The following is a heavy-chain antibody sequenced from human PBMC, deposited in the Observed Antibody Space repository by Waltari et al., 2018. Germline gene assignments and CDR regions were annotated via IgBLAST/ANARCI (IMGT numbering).Heavy chain of an antibody. CDR3: ARHESAHYGGFDS. Sequence: QVQLQESGPGLVKPSETLSLTCAVSGDSITSASYWGWIRQPPGKGLEWIGYVSHFGSSSYTPSLKSRVTMSVDTSKRQFSLNLSSVTAADTAVYYCARHESAHYGGFDSWGRGTLVTVSA. J-gene: IGHJ4*02. V-gene: IGHV4-38-2*01. D-gene: IGHD4-17*01. CDR1: GDSITSASY. CDR2: VSHFGSS.